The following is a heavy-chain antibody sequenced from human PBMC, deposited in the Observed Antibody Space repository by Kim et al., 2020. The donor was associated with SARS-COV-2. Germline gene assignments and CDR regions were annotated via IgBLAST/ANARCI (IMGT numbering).Heavy chain of an antibody. CDR1: GYTLTELS. Sequence: ASVKVSCKVSGYTLTELSMHWVRQAPGKGLEWMGGFDPEDGETNYAQKFQGRVTMTEDTSTDTAYMELSSLRSEDTAVYYCATHPPYCSSTSCYYYGMDFWGQGTTVTVSS. CDR3: ATHPPYCSSTSCYYYGMDF. CDR2: FDPEDGET. J-gene: IGHJ6*02. V-gene: IGHV1-24*01. D-gene: IGHD2-2*01.